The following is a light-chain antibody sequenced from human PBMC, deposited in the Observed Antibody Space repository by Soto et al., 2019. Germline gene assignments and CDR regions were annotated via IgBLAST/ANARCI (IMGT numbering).Light chain of an antibody. CDR2: TTS. CDR3: QQYGSSPWT. V-gene: IGKV3-20*01. CDR1: QSLSGY. J-gene: IGKJ1*01. Sequence: DIELTQSRGTLSLSPGERASLSCRASQSLSGYLAWYQQRPGQAPRLLIYTTSNRATDIPDRFSGSGSGTDFTLTISRLEPEDFAVYYCQQYGSSPWTFGQGTKVEIK.